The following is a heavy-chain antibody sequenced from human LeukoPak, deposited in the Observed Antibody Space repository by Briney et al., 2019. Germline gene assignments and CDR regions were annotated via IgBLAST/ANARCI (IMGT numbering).Heavy chain of an antibody. CDR1: GGSISSSSYY. Sequence: SETLSLTSTVSGGSISSSSYYWGWIRQPPGKGLEWIGSIYYSGSTYYNPSLKSRVTISVDTSKNQFSLKLSSVTAADTAVYYCARHGSGSYYSDYNDYWGQGTLVTVSS. CDR2: IYYSGST. CDR3: ARHGSGSYYSDYNDY. D-gene: IGHD3-10*01. J-gene: IGHJ4*02. V-gene: IGHV4-39*01.